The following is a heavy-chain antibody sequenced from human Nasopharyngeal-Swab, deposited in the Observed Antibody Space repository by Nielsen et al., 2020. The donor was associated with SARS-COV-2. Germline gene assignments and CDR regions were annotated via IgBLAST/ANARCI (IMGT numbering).Heavy chain of an antibody. J-gene: IGHJ6*04. CDR3: AKDRDSGDDSGEYYHYYGMDV. Sequence: GESLKISCAASGFIFSSYAMNWVRQAPGRGLECVSAISGGDDSTKYADSVKGRFTISRDNSKNTLDLQMNSLRAEDTAIYYCAKDRDSGDDSGEYYHYYGMDVWGKGTTVTVSS. CDR2: ISGGDDST. D-gene: IGHD5-12*01. CDR1: GFIFSSYA. V-gene: IGHV3-23*01.